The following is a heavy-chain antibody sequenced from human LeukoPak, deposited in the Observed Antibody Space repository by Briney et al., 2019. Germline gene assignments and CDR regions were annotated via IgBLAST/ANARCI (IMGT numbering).Heavy chain of an antibody. CDR3: ARDQPLAVASWGYFYYYMDV. CDR2: IKQDGTDK. J-gene: IGHJ6*03. V-gene: IGHV3-7*01. Sequence: GGSLRLSCAVSGFTFSNYWMGWVRQAPGKGLEWVANIKQDGTDKYYLDSVKGRFTISRDNAKNSLFLQMNSLRVEDTAVYFCARDQPLAVASWGYFYYYMDVWGKGTTVTVSS. CDR1: GFTFSNYW. D-gene: IGHD2-2*01.